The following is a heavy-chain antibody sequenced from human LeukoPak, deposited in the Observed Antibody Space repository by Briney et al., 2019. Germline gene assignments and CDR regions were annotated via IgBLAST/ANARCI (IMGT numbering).Heavy chain of an antibody. Sequence: SETLSLTCAVYGGSFSGYYWSWIRQPPGKGLEWIGKINHSGSTNYNPSLKSRVTISVDTSKNQLSLKLSSVTAADTAVYYCAGIQTTVTTTDYWGQGTLVTVSS. V-gene: IGHV4-34*01. J-gene: IGHJ4*02. CDR1: GGSFSGYY. CDR3: AGIQTTVTTTDY. D-gene: IGHD4-17*01. CDR2: INHSGST.